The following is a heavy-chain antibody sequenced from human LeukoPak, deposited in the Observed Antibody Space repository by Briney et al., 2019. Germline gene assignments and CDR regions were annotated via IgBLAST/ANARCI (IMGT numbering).Heavy chain of an antibody. CDR2: ISSSGSTI. CDR3: ARADVVVPAAQEPWFDP. J-gene: IGHJ5*02. Sequence: GGSLRLSCAASGFTFSSYSMNWVRQAPGKGLEWVSYISSSGSTIYCADSVKGRFTISRDNAKNSLYLQMNSLRAEDTAVYYCARADVVVPAAQEPWFDPWGQGTLVTVSS. V-gene: IGHV3-48*04. CDR1: GFTFSSYS. D-gene: IGHD2-2*01.